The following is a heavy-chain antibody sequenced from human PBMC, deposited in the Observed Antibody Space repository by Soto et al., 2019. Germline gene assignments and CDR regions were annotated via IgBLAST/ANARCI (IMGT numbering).Heavy chain of an antibody. J-gene: IGHJ5*02. V-gene: IGHV1-8*01. CDR3: ARGHCSSTSCYSPDWFDP. CDR1: GYTFTSYD. CDR2: MNPNSGNT. D-gene: IGHD2-2*01. Sequence: QVQLVQSGAEVKKPGASVKVSCKASGYTFTSYDINWVRQATGQGLEWMGWMNPNSGNTGYAQKFQGRVTMTRNTSISTAYMELSSRRSEDTAVYYCARGHCSSTSCYSPDWFDPWGQGTLVTVSS.